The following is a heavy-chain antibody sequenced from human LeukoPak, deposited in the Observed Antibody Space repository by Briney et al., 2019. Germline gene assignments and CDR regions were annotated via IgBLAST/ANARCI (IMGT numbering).Heavy chain of an antibody. CDR3: ARHIAVAGLLAYYYYYYMDV. CDR1: GGSISSSSYY. V-gene: IGHV4-39*01. Sequence: SETLSLTCTVSGGSISSSSYYWGWIRQPPGKGLEWIGSIYYSGSTYYNPSLKSRVTISVDTSKNQFSLKLSSVTAADTAVYYCARHIAVAGLLAYYYYYYMDVWGKGTTVTISS. CDR2: IYYSGST. D-gene: IGHD6-19*01. J-gene: IGHJ6*03.